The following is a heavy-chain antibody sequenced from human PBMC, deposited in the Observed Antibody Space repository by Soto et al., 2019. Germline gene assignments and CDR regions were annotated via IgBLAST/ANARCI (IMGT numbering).Heavy chain of an antibody. Sequence: SETLSLTCAVYGGSFSGYYWSWIRQPPGKGLEWIGEINHSGSTNYNPSLKSRVTISVDTSKNQFSLKLSSVTAADTAVYYCARVRGRIAAAGTVGYWGQGTLVTVSS. CDR2: INHSGST. CDR3: ARVRGRIAAAGTVGY. D-gene: IGHD6-13*01. J-gene: IGHJ4*02. CDR1: GGSFSGYY. V-gene: IGHV4-34*01.